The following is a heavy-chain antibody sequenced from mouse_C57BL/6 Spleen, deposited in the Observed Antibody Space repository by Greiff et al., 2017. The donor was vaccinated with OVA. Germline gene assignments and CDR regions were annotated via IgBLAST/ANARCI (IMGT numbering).Heavy chain of an antibody. V-gene: IGHV1-81*01. CDR2: IYPRSGNT. CDR1: GYTFTSYG. Sequence: QVQLQQSGAELARPGASVKLSCKASGYTFTSYGISWVKQRTGQGLEWIGEIYPRSGNTYYNEKFKGKATLTADKSSSTAYMELRSLTSEDSAVYVCARSLYYYGSSSGWYFDVWGTGTTVTVSS. CDR3: ARSLYYYGSSSGWYFDV. J-gene: IGHJ1*03. D-gene: IGHD1-1*01.